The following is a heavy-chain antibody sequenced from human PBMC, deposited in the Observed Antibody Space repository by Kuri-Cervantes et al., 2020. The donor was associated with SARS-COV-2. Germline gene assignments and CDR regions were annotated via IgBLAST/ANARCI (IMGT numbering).Heavy chain of an antibody. CDR2: IRYDGSNK. V-gene: IGHV3-30*02. CDR3: AKDPRSSNWYVFDY. Sequence: GGSLRLSCAASGFTFSSYGMHWVRQAPGKGLEWVAFIRYDGSNKYYADSVKGRFTISRDNSKNTLYLQMNSLRAEDTAVYYCAKDPRSSNWYVFDYWGQGTLVTVSS. CDR1: GFTFSSYG. D-gene: IGHD6-13*01. J-gene: IGHJ4*02.